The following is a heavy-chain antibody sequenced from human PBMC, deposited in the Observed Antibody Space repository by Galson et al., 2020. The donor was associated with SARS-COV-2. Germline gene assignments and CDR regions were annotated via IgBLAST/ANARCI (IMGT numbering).Heavy chain of an antibody. Sequence: GGSLRLSCAASGFTFDDFAMHWVRQAPGKGLEWVALISWDGDTTKYADSVKGRFIISRDNRKSSLYLQMKSLRPDDTAFYYCAKVAGGYSASWCVQLDCWGQGSLVSVSS. V-gene: IGHV3-43D*04. D-gene: IGHD6-13*01. CDR3: AKVAGGYSASWCVQLDC. CDR1: GFTFDDFA. CDR2: ISWDGDTT. J-gene: IGHJ4*02.